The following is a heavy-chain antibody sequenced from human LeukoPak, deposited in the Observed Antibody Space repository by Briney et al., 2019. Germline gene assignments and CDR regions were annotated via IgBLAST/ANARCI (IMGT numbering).Heavy chain of an antibody. J-gene: IGHJ4*02. CDR2: IYTSGST. CDR1: GGSISGGSYY. CDR3: ARDTRWLQFEN. Sequence: PSQTLSLTCTVSGGSISGGSYYWSWIRQPAGKGLEWIGRIYTSGSTNYNPSLKSRVTISVDTSKNQFSLKLSSVTAADTAVYYCARDTRWLQFENWGQGTLVTVSS. V-gene: IGHV4-61*02. D-gene: IGHD5-24*01.